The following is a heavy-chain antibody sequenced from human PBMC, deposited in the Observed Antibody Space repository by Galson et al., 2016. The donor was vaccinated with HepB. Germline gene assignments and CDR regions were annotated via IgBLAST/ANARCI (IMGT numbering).Heavy chain of an antibody. CDR3: AHRTEDRGGSPFDC. V-gene: IGHV2-5*02. D-gene: IGHD2-15*01. CDR1: GFSLSTTGVG. CDR2: IYWDDAK. J-gene: IGHJ4*01. Sequence: PALVKPTQSLTLTCTFSGFSLSTTGVGMGWIRQTPGKALEWLALIYWDDAKHYTPSLKSRLTVTKDTSQNQVVLTMTTMDPVDTGTYYCAHRTEDRGGSPFDCWGHGTLVTVSS.